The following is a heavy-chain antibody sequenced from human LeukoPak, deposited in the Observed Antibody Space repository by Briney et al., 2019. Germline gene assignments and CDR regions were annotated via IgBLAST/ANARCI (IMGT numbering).Heavy chain of an antibody. CDR2: ISYDGSNK. V-gene: IGHV3-30*18. CDR1: GFTFSSYG. Sequence: GGSLRLSCAASGFTFSSYGMHWVRQAPGKGLEWVAVISYDGSNKYYADSVKGRFTISRDNSKNTLYLQMNSLRAEDTAVYYCAKVGGNYYGSGSYYTINYYYYYMDVWGKGTTVTISS. D-gene: IGHD3-10*01. CDR3: AKVGGNYYGSGSYYTINYYYYYMDV. J-gene: IGHJ6*03.